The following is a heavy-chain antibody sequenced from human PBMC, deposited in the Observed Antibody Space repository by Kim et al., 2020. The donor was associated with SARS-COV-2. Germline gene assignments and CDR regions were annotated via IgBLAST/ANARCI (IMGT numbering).Heavy chain of an antibody. J-gene: IGHJ4*02. V-gene: IGHV3-23*01. CDR2: ISGSGGTT. D-gene: IGHD3-22*01. CDR1: GITFNSYA. CDR3: AKGSDSGGRNYFDY. Sequence: GGSLRLSCAASGITFNSYAMTWVRQAPGKGLEWVSTISGSGGTTFYADSVKGRFTISRDNSENTLYLQMNSLRAEDTAVYFCAKGSDSGGRNYFDYWGQGTLVTVSS.